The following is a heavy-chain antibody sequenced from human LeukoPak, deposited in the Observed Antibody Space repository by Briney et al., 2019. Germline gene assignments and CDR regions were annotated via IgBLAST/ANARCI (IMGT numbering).Heavy chain of an antibody. D-gene: IGHD1-26*01. Sequence: GGSLRLSCAASGFTFSSYSMNWVRQAPGKGLEWVSSISSSSSYIYYAGSVKGRFTISRDSAKNTLYLQMNSLRAEDTAVYYCAKGRQWELPLDYWGQGTLVIVSS. CDR3: AKGRQWELPLDY. CDR2: ISSSSSYI. J-gene: IGHJ4*02. CDR1: GFTFSSYS. V-gene: IGHV3-21*04.